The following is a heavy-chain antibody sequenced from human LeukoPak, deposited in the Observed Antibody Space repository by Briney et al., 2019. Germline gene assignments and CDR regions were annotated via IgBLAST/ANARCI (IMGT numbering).Heavy chain of an antibody. CDR2: IWYDGSNK. CDR1: GFTFSSYG. Sequence: PGGSLRLSCAASGFTFSSYGMHWVRQAPGKGLEWVAVIWYDGSNKYYADSVKGRFTISRDNSKNTLYLQMNSLRAEDTAVYYCARNTYYDFWSGYYPIYYYYGMDVWGQGTTVTVSS. V-gene: IGHV3-33*01. D-gene: IGHD3-3*01. CDR3: ARNTYYDFWSGYYPIYYYYGMDV. J-gene: IGHJ6*02.